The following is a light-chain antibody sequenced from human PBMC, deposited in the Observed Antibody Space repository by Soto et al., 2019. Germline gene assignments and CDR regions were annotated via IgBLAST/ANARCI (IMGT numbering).Light chain of an antibody. J-gene: IGKJ5*01. CDR1: QIVTSSQ. Sequence: EIVLTQSPGTLSLSPGEVVTLSCRAGQIVTSSQLAWYQQKAGQAPRLLVFGASSRVPGIPDRFSGSGSGTDFTLTISRLEPEDFAVSYCRHYGSSPLTFGQGTRLEIK. CDR3: RHYGSSPLT. CDR2: GAS. V-gene: IGKV3-20*01.